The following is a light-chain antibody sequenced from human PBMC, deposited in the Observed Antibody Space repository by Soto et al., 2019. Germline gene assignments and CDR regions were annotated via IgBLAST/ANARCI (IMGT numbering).Light chain of an antibody. CDR3: QQANSFPLT. J-gene: IGKJ4*01. CDR2: AAS. Sequence: DIQMTQSPSSLSSSVGDRVTLTCRASQSISSYLNWYKQKPGKAPKLLIYAASSLQSGVPSRFSGSGSGTDFTLTISSLKPEDFETYYCQQANSFPLTFGGGTKVDIK. CDR1: QSISSY. V-gene: IGKV1-39*01.